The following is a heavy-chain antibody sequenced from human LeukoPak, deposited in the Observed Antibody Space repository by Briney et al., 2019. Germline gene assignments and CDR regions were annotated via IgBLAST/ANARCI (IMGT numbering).Heavy chain of an antibody. Sequence: PSETLSLTCTVSGGSISSYYWSWIRQPAGQGLEWIGRIYTSGSTNSNPSLNSRITMSVDTSKNQFSLTLNSVTAADTAVSDFPRDLSYYGTYYFDYWGRGTLVSVSS. CDR2: IYTSGST. V-gene: IGHV4-4*07. D-gene: IGHD2/OR15-2a*01. CDR1: GGSISSYY. J-gene: IGHJ4*02. CDR3: PRDLSYYGTYYFDY.